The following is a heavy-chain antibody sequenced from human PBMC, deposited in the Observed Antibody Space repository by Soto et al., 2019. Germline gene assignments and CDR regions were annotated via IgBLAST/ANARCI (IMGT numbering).Heavy chain of an antibody. V-gene: IGHV4-31*03. CDR1: GGSISSANYY. D-gene: IGHD6-6*01. CDR3: ATSGGRSSGENWFDP. CDR2: IYYSGST. Sequence: QVQLQESGPGLVKPSQTLSLTCTVSGGSISSANYYWSWIRQHPGKGLEWIGYIYYSGSTYYNPSLKSRVTISLDTSKNQFALRLSSVTAADTAVYYCATSGGRSSGENWFDPWGQGTLVTVSS. J-gene: IGHJ5*02.